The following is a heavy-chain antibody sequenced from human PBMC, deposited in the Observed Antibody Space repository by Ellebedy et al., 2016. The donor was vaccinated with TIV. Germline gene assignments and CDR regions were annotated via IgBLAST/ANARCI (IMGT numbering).Heavy chain of an antibody. J-gene: IGHJ6*02. CDR1: GGTFSSYA. CDR2: IIPILGIA. CDR3: ARATHYGMDV. Sequence: SVKVSXXASGGTFSSYAISWVRQAPGQGLEWMGRIIPILGIANYAQKFQGRVTITADKSTSTAYMELSSLRSEDTAVYYCARATHYGMDVWGQGTTVTVSS. V-gene: IGHV1-69*04.